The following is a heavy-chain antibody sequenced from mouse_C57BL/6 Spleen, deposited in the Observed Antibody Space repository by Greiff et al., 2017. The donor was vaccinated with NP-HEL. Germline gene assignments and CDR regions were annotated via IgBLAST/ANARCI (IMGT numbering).Heavy chain of an antibody. Sequence: QVQLKQSGAELVRPGTSVKVSCKASGYAFTNYLIEWVKQRPGQGLEWIGVINPGSGGTNYNEKFKGKATLTADKSSSTAYMQLSSLTSEDSAVYFCARGDYDERAWFAYWGQGTLVTVSA. CDR1: GYAFTNYL. CDR3: ARGDYDERAWFAY. D-gene: IGHD2-4*01. V-gene: IGHV1-54*01. CDR2: INPGSGGT. J-gene: IGHJ3*01.